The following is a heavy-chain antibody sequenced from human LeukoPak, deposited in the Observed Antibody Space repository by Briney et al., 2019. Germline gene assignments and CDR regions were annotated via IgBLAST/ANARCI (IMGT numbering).Heavy chain of an antibody. V-gene: IGHV4-34*01. CDR1: GGSFSGYY. J-gene: IGHJ3*02. D-gene: IGHD6-13*01. CDR2: INHSGST. CDR3: ARGVGSSSLDAFDI. Sequence: SETLSLTCAVYGGSFSGYYWSWIRQPPGKGLEWIGEINHSGSTNYNPSLKSRVTISVDTSKNQFSLKLSSVTAADTAVYYCARGVGSSSLDAFDIWGQGTMVTVSS.